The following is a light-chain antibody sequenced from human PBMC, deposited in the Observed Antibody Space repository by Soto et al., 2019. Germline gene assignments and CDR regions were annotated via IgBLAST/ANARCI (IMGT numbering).Light chain of an antibody. V-gene: IGKV1-5*03. Sequence: DIQMTQSPSTLSASVGDRVTITCRASQSISSWLAWYQQKPGKAPKLLSYKASSLESGVPSRFSGRGSGTEFTLTMSSLQPDDFATYYCQQYNSYSWTFGQGTKVEIK. J-gene: IGKJ1*01. CDR3: QQYNSYSWT. CDR2: KAS. CDR1: QSISSW.